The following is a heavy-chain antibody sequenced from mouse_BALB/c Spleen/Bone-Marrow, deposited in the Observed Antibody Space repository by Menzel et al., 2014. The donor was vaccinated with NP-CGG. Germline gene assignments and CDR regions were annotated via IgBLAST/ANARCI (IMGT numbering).Heavy chain of an antibody. CDR1: GFNIKDAY. V-gene: IGHV14-3*02. J-gene: IGHJ3*01. CDR3: ATYYYGSSLFAY. D-gene: IGHD1-1*01. CDR2: IDPANGNT. Sequence: VQLQQSGAELVKPGASVTLSCTASGFNIKDAYMHWVKQRPEQGLEWIGRIDPANGNTKYDPKFQGKATITADTSSNTAYLQLSSLTSEDTAVYYCATYYYGSSLFAYWGQGTLVTVSA.